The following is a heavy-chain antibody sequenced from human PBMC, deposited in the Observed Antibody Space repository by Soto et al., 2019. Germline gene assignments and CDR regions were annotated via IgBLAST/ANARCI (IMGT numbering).Heavy chain of an antibody. D-gene: IGHD5-12*01. J-gene: IGHJ3*02. CDR2: FDPEDGET. V-gene: IGHV1-24*01. CDR3: ATPAAVATSDAFDI. Sequence: ASVKVSCKVSGYTLTELSMHWVRQAPGKGLEWMGGFDPEDGETIYAQKFQGRVTMTEDTSTDTAYMELSSLRSEDTAVYYRATPAAVATSDAFDIWGQGTMVTVSS. CDR1: GYTLTELS.